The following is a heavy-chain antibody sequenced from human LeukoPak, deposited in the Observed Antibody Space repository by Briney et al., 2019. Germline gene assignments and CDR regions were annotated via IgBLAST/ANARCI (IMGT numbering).Heavy chain of an antibody. CDR2: IYYSGRT. V-gene: IGHV4-59*01. CDR3: PRVDPYYDSSGYGFDY. J-gene: IGHJ4*02. Sequence: PSETLSLTCTVSGGSIISYYWSWIRQPPGKGLEWIAYIYYSGRTKYSPSLKSRVTISVDTPKNQFSLRLTSVTAADTAVYYCPRVDPYYDSSGYGFDYWGQRTLVTV. D-gene: IGHD3-22*01. CDR1: GGSIISYY.